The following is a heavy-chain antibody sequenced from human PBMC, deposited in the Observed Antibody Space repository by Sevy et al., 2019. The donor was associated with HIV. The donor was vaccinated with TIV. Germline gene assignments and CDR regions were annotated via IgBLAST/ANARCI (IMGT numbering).Heavy chain of an antibody. J-gene: IGHJ6*02. CDR1: GGSISSYY. D-gene: IGHD2-15*01. CDR2: IYTSGST. CDR3: AREIVVVVARHYYYGMDV. Sequence: SETLSLTCTVSGGSISSYYWSWIRQPAGKGLEWIGRIYTSGSTNYNPSLKSRVTMSVDTSKNQFSLKLGSVTAADTAVYYCAREIVVVVARHYYYGMDVWGQGTTVTVSS. V-gene: IGHV4-4*07.